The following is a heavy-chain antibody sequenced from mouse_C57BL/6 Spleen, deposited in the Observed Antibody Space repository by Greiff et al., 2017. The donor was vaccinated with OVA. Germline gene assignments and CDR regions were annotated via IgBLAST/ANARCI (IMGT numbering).Heavy chain of an antibody. Sequence: VQLQQSGPELVKPGASVKISCKASGYAFSSSWMNWVKQRPGKGLEWIGRIYPGDGDTNYNGKFKGKATLTADKSSSTAYMQLSSLTSEDSAVYYCARSNYVGLDYWGQGTTLTVSS. CDR2: IYPGDGDT. D-gene: IGHD2-5*01. V-gene: IGHV1-82*01. J-gene: IGHJ2*01. CDR1: GYAFSSSW. CDR3: ARSNYVGLDY.